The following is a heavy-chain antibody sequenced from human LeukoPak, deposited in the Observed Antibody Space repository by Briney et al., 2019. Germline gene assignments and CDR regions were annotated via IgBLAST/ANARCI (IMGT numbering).Heavy chain of an antibody. Sequence: PSETLSLTCAVYGGSFSGYYWSWIRQPPGKGLEWIGYIYYSGSTNYNPSLKSRVTISVDTSKNQFSLKLSSVTAADTAVYYCARDSIPFAYWGQGTLVTVSS. J-gene: IGHJ4*02. CDR3: ARDSIPFAY. D-gene: IGHD2-21*01. CDR2: IYYSGST. V-gene: IGHV4-59*01. CDR1: GGSFSGYY.